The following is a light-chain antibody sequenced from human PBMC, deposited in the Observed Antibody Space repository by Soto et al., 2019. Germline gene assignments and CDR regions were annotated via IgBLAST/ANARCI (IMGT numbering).Light chain of an antibody. CDR3: EEYGTSPYT. CDR2: GAS. V-gene: IGKV3-20*01. CDR1: QSVSSTY. J-gene: IGKJ2*01. Sequence: EIVLTQSPGTLSLSPGERATLSCRASQSVSSTYLAWYQQKPGQAPRLLIYGASRRATGIPHRFSGSGSGTDFTLTISRLEPEDFAVYYWEEYGTSPYTFGQGNKLEIK.